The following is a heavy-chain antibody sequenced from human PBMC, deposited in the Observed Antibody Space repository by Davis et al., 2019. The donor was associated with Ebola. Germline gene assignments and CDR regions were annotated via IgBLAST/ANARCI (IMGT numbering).Heavy chain of an antibody. Sequence: GESLKISCAASGFSFSSTWMHWVRQAPGKGLVWVSRIHSDGTSTIYTDSVKGRFTISRDNAKNTLYLQMNSLRAEDTAVYYCARDRYHTIDVWGQGTTVTVSS. V-gene: IGHV3-74*01. CDR3: ARDRYHTIDV. D-gene: IGHD1-14*01. J-gene: IGHJ6*02. CDR1: GFSFSSTW. CDR2: IHSDGTST.